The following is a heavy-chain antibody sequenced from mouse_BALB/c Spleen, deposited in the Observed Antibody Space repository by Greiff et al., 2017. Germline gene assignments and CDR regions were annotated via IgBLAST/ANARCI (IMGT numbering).Heavy chain of an antibody. CDR1: GFTFSSFG. J-gene: IGHJ3*01. CDR3: ARDYYGAY. V-gene: IGHV5-17*02. D-gene: IGHD1-1*01. Sequence: EVKLMESGGGLVQPGGSRKLSCAASGFTFSSFGMHWVRQAPEKGLEWVAYISSGGSTIYYADTVKGRFTISRDNPKNTLFLQMTSLRSEDTAMYYCARDYYGAYWGQGTLVTVSA. CDR2: ISSGGSTI.